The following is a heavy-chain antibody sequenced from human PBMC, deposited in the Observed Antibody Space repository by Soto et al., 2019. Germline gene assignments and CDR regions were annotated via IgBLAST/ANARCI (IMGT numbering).Heavy chain of an antibody. CDR1: GGTFSSYA. V-gene: IGHV1-69*13. D-gene: IGHD2-15*01. CDR3: ARSQGGSSSLDIYYYYYYGMDV. Sequence: GVSVKVSCKAPGGTFSSYAIIWVRQAPGQGLEWMGGIIPIFGTANYAQKFQGRVTITADESTSTGYMELSSLRSEDTAVYYCARSQGGSSSLDIYYYYYYGMDVWGQGTTVTVS. CDR2: IIPIFGTA. J-gene: IGHJ6*02.